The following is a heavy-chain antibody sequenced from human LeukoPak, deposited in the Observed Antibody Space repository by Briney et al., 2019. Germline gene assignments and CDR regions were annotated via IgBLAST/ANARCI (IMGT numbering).Heavy chain of an antibody. V-gene: IGHV3-21*01. CDR1: GFTFSSYS. D-gene: IGHD3-10*01. J-gene: IGHJ3*02. Sequence: GGSLRLSCAASGFTFSSYSMNWVRQAPGKGPQWVSSISSISTYIYYADSVRGRFTISRDNAKNSLYLQMNSLRGEDTAVYYCARGDGATPPDVFDIWGQGTMVTVSS. CDR3: ARGDGATPPDVFDI. CDR2: ISSISTYI.